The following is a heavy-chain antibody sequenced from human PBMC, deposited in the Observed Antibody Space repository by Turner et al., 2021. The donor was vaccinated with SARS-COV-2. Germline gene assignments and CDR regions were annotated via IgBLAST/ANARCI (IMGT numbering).Heavy chain of an antibody. CDR1: GYTFSNAW. CDR2: IKSKTESWTT. Sequence: EVQLVESGGGWVTPGGSISLYCAASGYTFSNAWMSWVRQAPGKGLEWVGRIKSKTESWTTDYAAPVKGRFTISRDDSKNTVYLQMNSLKTEDTAVYYCTTDIGPITIFGVATRYGMDVWGQGTTVTVSS. J-gene: IGHJ6*02. V-gene: IGHV3-15*01. CDR3: TTDIGPITIFGVATRYGMDV. D-gene: IGHD3-3*01.